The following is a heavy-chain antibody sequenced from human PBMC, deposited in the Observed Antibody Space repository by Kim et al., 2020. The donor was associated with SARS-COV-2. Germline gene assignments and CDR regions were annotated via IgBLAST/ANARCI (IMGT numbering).Heavy chain of an antibody. D-gene: IGHD5-12*01. Sequence: GGSLRLSCAASGFTFSSYWMSWVRQAPGKGLEWVANIKQDGSEKYYVDSVKGRFTISRDNAKNSLYLQMNSLRAEDTAVYYCARDKYLYHEGDGYNYVGGYYYYGMDVWGQGTTVTVSS. J-gene: IGHJ6*02. CDR1: GFTFSSYW. V-gene: IGHV3-7*01. CDR3: ARDKYLYHEGDGYNYVGGYYYYGMDV. CDR2: IKQDGSEK.